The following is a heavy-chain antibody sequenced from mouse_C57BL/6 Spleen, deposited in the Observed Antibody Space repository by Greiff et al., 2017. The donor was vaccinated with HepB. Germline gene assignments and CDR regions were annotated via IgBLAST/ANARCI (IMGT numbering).Heavy chain of an antibody. CDR1: GYTFTDYN. CDR2: INPNNGGT. J-gene: IGHJ3*01. V-gene: IGHV1-18*01. D-gene: IGHD2-2*01. Sequence: EVQLQQSGPELVKPGASVKIPCKASGYTFTDYNMDWVKQSHGKSLEWIGDINPNNGGTIYNQKFKGKATLTVDKSSSTAYMELRSLTSEDTAVYYGAKGGEGDDEAWVAYWGQGTLVTVSA. CDR3: AKGGEGDDEAWVAY.